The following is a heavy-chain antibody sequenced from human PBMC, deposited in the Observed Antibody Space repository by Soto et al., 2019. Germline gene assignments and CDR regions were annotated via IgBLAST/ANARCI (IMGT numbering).Heavy chain of an antibody. Sequence: PSETLSLTCTVSGGSISSGDYYWSWIRRPPGKGLEWIGYIYYSGSTYYNPSLKSRVTISVDTSKNQFSLKLSSVTAADTAVYYCARGAGYCISTSCSNWFDPWGQGTLVTVSS. CDR1: GGSISSGDYY. J-gene: IGHJ5*02. V-gene: IGHV4-30-4*01. CDR2: IYYSGST. D-gene: IGHD2-2*01. CDR3: ARGAGYCISTSCSNWFDP.